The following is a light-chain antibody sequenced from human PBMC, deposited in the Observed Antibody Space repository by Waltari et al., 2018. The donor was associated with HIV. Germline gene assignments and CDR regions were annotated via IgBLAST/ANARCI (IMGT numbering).Light chain of an antibody. V-gene: IGLV3-9*01. CDR2: RDT. CDR1: NIGVKS. Sequence: SYEVTQPLSVSVALGQTARITCGGDNIGVKSVHWYQQKPGQAPVLVIYRDTNRPSGVPERFSAANSGNAATLTITRAQAGDEADYHCQVWDSNTFLVFFGGGTKLTVL. CDR3: QVWDSNTFLVF. J-gene: IGLJ2*01.